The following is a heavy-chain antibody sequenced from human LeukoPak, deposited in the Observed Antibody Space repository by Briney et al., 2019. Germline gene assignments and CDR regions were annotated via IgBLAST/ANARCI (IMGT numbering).Heavy chain of an antibody. V-gene: IGHV4-59*01. CDR1: GESISGFY. CDR3: ARGVVIAPQTFDY. D-gene: IGHD2-21*01. Sequence: SETLSLTCTVSGESISGFYWTWIRQPPGKGLEWIGYICYSGSTNYNPSLKSRVTISVDTSKNQFSLKLSSVTAADTAVYYCARGVVIAPQTFDYWGQGTLVTVSS. J-gene: IGHJ4*02. CDR2: ICYSGST.